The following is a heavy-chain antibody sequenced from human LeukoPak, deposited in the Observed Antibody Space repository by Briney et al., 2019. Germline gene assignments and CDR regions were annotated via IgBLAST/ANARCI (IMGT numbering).Heavy chain of an antibody. J-gene: IGHJ4*02. CDR3: AREFRQTYSSGWSLDY. Sequence: GGSLRLSCAATGFNVSSNYMSWVRQAPGKGLEWVSVLYTGGSTFYADSVKGRFTISRDNSRNIIYLQIDSLRAEDTATYYCAREFRQTYSSGWSLDYWGQGTLVTVSS. CDR2: LYTGGST. CDR1: GFNVSSNY. V-gene: IGHV3-53*01. D-gene: IGHD6-19*01.